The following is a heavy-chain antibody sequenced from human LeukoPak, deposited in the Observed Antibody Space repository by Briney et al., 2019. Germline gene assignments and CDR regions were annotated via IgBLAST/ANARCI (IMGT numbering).Heavy chain of an antibody. J-gene: IGHJ5*02. D-gene: IGHD6-13*01. V-gene: IGHV1-69*01. CDR1: GYPFTSYY. CDR3: ARDPGIAAPNWFDP. CDR2: IIPIFGTA. Sequence: GASVKVSCKASGYPFTSYYMHWVRQAPGQGLEWMGGIIPIFGTANYAQKFQGRVTITADESTSTAYMELSSLRSEDTAVYYCARDPGIAAPNWFDPWGQGTLVTVSS.